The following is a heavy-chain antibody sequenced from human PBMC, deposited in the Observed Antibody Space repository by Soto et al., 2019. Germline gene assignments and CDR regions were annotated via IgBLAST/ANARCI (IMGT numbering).Heavy chain of an antibody. CDR3: ARVAY. CDR1: GVTFCRVR. V-gene: IGHV3-21*01. J-gene: IGHJ4*02. CDR2: ISSGSSDT. Sequence: GSMGISCESSGVTFCRVRMNWVRQVPGKGLEWVASISSGSSDTWYADSVKGRFIISRDNAQNSLFLQMNTLRPEDTAMYYCARVAYWGPGTQVTVSS.